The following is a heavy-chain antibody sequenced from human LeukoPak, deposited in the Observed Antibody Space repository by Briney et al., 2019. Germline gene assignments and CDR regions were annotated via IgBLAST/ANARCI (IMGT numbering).Heavy chain of an antibody. J-gene: IGHJ5*02. CDR2: IHYSGST. V-gene: IGHV4-31*03. D-gene: IGHD3-16*01. CDR1: GGSIRSGSYY. Sequence: SETLSLTCTVAGGSIRSGSYYWSWIRQHPGKGLECIGYIHYSGSTHYNPSLRSRVSISQDTSKNQFSLKVKSVTAADTAVYYCASMRAHRFDPWGQGTLVTVSS. CDR3: ASMRAHRFDP.